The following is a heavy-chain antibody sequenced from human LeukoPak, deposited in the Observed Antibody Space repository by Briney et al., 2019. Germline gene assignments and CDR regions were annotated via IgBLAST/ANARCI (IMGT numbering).Heavy chain of an antibody. CDR3: ARDHVGGYDSSYYYYGMDV. D-gene: IGHD5-12*01. CDR1: GNTFTGYY. Sequence: SVKLSFKASGNTFTGYYMHWVRQAPGQGLEWMGGIIPIFGTANYAQKFQGRVTITADESTSTAYMELSSLRSEDTAVYYCARDHVGGYDSSYYYYGMDVWGQGTTVTVSS. CDR2: IIPIFGTA. V-gene: IGHV1-69*13. J-gene: IGHJ6*02.